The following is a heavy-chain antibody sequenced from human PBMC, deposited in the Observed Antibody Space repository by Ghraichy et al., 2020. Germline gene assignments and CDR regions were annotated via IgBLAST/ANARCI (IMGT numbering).Heavy chain of an antibody. D-gene: IGHD6-19*01. J-gene: IGHJ4*02. V-gene: IGHV4-31*03. CDR2: IYYSGST. Sequence: SQTLSLTCTVSGGSISSGGYYWSWIRQHPGKGLEWIGYIYYSGSTYYNPSLKSRVTISVDTSKNQFSLKLSSVTAADTAVYHCARTEQWLAYFDYWGQGTLVTVSS. CDR3: ARTEQWLAYFDY. CDR1: GGSISSGGYY.